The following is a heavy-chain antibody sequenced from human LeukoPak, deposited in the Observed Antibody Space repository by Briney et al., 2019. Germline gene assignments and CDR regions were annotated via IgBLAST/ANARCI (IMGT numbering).Heavy chain of an antibody. D-gene: IGHD5-18*01. CDR1: GFTVSINY. Sequence: GGSLRLSCAASGFTVSINYMSCVRQAPGKGLEWVSFIYNSGSTFYAVSVKGRFSISRDNSKNTLYIQMNSLRAEETAVYYCASARGSNYGSLGDWGQGALVTVSS. CDR3: ASARGSNYGSLGD. J-gene: IGHJ4*02. V-gene: IGHV3-53*01. CDR2: IYNSGST.